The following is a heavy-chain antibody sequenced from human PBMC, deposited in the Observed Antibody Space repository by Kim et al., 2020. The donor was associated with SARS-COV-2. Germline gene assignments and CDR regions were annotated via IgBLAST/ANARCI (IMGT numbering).Heavy chain of an antibody. CDR2: ISSSSSTI. CDR3: ARGEYYDSSGYYWLWPQTSYYFDY. D-gene: IGHD3-22*01. J-gene: IGHJ4*02. V-gene: IGHV3-48*04. CDR1: GFTFSSYS. Sequence: GGSLRLSCAASGFTFSSYSMNWVRQAPGKGLEWVSYISSSSSTIYYADSVKGRFTISRDNAKNSLYLQMNSLRAEDTAVYYCARGEYYDSSGYYWLWPQTSYYFDYWGQGTLVTVSS.